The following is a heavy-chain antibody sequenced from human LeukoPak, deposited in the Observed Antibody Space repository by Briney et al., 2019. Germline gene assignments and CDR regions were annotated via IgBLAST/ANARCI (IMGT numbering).Heavy chain of an antibody. D-gene: IGHD4-23*01. J-gene: IGHJ6*02. V-gene: IGHV4-59*01. CDR1: GGSISSYY. Sequence: SETLSLTCTVSGGSISSYYWSWIRQPPGKGLEWIGYIYYSGSTNYNPSLKSRVTISVDTSKNQFYLKLSSVTAADTAVYYCARYDYGGYYYYGMDVWGQGTTVTVSS. CDR2: IYYSGST. CDR3: ARYDYGGYYYYGMDV.